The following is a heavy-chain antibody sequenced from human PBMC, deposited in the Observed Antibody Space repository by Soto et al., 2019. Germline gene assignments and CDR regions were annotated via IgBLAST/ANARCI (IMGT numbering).Heavy chain of an antibody. CDR2: ISGSGGST. CDR1: GFTFSSYA. Sequence: PGGSLRLSCAASGFTFSSYAMSWVRQAPGKGLEWVSAISGSGGSTYYADSVKGRFTISRDNSKNTLYLQMNSLRAEDTAVYYCANIYGSGSYYDRGAPDYWGQGTLVTVSS. D-gene: IGHD3-10*01. CDR3: ANIYGSGSYYDRGAPDY. J-gene: IGHJ4*02. V-gene: IGHV3-23*01.